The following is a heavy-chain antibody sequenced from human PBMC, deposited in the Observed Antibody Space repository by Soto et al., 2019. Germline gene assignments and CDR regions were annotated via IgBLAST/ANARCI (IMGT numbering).Heavy chain of an antibody. CDR2: ISGSGGST. Sequence: GSLRLSFAASGFTFSIYAMSWVRQAPGKVLEWVSAISGSGGSTYYADSVKGRFTISRDNSKNTLYLQMNSLRAEDTDVYYCAKDLLVRKIRDGSNLRPGYFDYWGQGTLVTVSS. V-gene: IGHV3-23*01. J-gene: IGHJ4*02. CDR1: GFTFSIYA. D-gene: IGHD6-13*01. CDR3: AKDLLVRKIRDGSNLRPGYFDY.